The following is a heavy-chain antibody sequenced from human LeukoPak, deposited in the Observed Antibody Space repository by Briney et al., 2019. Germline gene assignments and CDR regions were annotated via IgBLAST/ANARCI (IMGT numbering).Heavy chain of an antibody. Sequence: PSETLSLTCAVYGGSFSGYYWSWIRQPPGKGLEWIGEINHSGSTNYNPSLKSRVTISVDTSKNQFSLKLSSVTAADTAVYYCARSRPSTPYRGTPRLMDVWGQGTTVTVSS. D-gene: IGHD3-10*01. CDR1: GGSFSGYY. J-gene: IGHJ6*02. CDR2: INHSGST. CDR3: ARSRPSTPYRGTPRLMDV. V-gene: IGHV4-34*01.